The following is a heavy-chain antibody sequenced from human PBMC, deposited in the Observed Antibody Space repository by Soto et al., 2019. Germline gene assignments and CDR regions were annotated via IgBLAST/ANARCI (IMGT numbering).Heavy chain of an antibody. Sequence: PSETLSLTCAVSGGSISSTNWWSWVRQPPGKGLEWIGEMHYSGSTNYNPSLKSRVTISVDTSKNQFSLKLSSVTAADTAVYYCARVGQGYCSGGSCYSGAFDIWGQGTMVTVSS. D-gene: IGHD2-15*01. CDR2: MHYSGST. J-gene: IGHJ3*02. CDR1: GGSISSTNW. V-gene: IGHV4-4*02. CDR3: ARVGQGYCSGGSCYSGAFDI.